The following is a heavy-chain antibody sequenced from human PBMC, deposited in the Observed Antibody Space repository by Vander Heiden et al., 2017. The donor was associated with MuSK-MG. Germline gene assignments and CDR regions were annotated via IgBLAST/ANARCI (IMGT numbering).Heavy chain of an antibody. V-gene: IGHV3-66*01. CDR1: GFTVSSNY. D-gene: IGHD2-2*01. Sequence: EVQLVESGGGLVQPGGSLSLSWAASGFTVSSNYMSWVRQAPGKGLEWVSVIYSGGSTYYADSVKGRFTISRDNSKNTLYLQMNSLRAEDTAVYYCARTVVVPAAADYWGQGTLVTVSS. J-gene: IGHJ4*02. CDR2: IYSGGST. CDR3: ARTVVVPAAADY.